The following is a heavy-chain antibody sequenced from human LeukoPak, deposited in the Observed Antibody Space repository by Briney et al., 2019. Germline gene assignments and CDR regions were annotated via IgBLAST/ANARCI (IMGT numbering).Heavy chain of an antibody. CDR2: IWYDGSNK. CDR3: AKIGIAVAQGYFDY. CDR1: GFTFYGYS. V-gene: IGHV3-33*06. J-gene: IGHJ4*02. Sequence: GGSLRLSCVASGFTFYGYSMNWVRQAPGKGLEWVAVIWYDGSNKYYADSVKGRFTISRDNSKNTLYLQMNSLRAEDTAVYYCAKIGIAVAQGYFDYWGQGTLVTVSS. D-gene: IGHD6-19*01.